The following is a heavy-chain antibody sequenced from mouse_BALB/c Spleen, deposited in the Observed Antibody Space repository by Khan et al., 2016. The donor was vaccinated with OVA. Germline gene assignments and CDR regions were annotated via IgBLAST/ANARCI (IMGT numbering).Heavy chain of an antibody. CDR3: ARNREPDYFNY. V-gene: IGHV2-9*02. J-gene: IGHJ2*01. CDR1: GFSLTSHG. Sequence: VQLVESGPGLVAPSQSLSITCTVSGFSLTSHGVHWVRQPPGKGLEWLGVIWAGGSTNYNSALMSRLSISKDSSKSKVFLKMNKLQTYDTAMYYCARNREPDYFNYWGQGTTLTVSS. CDR2: IWAGGST.